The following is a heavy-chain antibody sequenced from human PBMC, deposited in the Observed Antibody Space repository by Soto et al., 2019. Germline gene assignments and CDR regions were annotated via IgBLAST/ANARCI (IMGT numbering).Heavy chain of an antibody. CDR2: ISAYNGNT. V-gene: IGHV1-18*01. CDR1: GYTFTSYG. Sequence: QVQLVQSGAEVKKPGASVKVSCKASGYTFTSYGISWVRQAPGQGLEWMGWISAYNGNTNYAQKLQGRVTMTTDKSTSTAYTELRSLRSDDTAVYYCARASTIFRYCSSTSCYPFWFDPWGQGTLVTVSS. J-gene: IGHJ5*02. CDR3: ARASTIFRYCSSTSCYPFWFDP. D-gene: IGHD2-2*01.